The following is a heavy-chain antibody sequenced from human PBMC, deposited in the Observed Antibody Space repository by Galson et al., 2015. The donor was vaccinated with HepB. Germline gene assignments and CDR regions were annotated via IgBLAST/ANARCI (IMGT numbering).Heavy chain of an antibody. CDR2: INPNSGGT. CDR3: AREGAGYGGNGRALDI. J-gene: IGHJ3*02. Sequence: SVKVSCKASGYTFTDYYIHWVRQAPGQGLELMGRINPNSGGTNYAQDFQGRVTMTRATSISTAYMELSRLRSDDTAVYYFAREGAGYGGNGRALDIWGQGTMVTVSS. CDR1: GYTFTDYY. V-gene: IGHV1-2*06. D-gene: IGHD4-23*01.